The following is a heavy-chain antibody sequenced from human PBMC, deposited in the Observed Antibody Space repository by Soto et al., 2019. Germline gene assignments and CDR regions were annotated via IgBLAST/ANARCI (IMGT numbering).Heavy chain of an antibody. CDR1: GYTFTGYY. D-gene: IGHD3-22*01. CDR2: INPNSGGT. Sequence: ASVKVSCKASGYTFTGYYMHWVRQAPGQGLEWMGWINPNSGGTNYAQKFQGWVTMTRDTSISTAYMELSRLRSEDTAVYYCARAVNDYDSSGLTPDAFDIWGQGTMVTVSS. V-gene: IGHV1-2*04. CDR3: ARAVNDYDSSGLTPDAFDI. J-gene: IGHJ3*02.